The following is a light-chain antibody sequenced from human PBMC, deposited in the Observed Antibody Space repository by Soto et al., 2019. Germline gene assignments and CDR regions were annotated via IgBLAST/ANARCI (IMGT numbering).Light chain of an antibody. CDR3: QYWDNYSWT. J-gene: IGKJ1*01. CDR2: KAS. Sequence: DIQMTQSPSTLSASVGDRVTITCRASQSITDWLAWYQQKPGKAPKFLIYKASNLESGVTSRFSGSGSGTEFNLTISSVQPDDFASYYCQYWDNYSWTFGQGTKVEIK. V-gene: IGKV1-5*03. CDR1: QSITDW.